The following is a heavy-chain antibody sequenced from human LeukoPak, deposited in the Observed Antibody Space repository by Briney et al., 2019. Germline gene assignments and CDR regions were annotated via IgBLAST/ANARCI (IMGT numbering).Heavy chain of an antibody. D-gene: IGHD2-21*02. CDR3: ARERHPVVVTGIDYYYYMDV. J-gene: IGHJ6*03. CDR1: GFTFSSYG. V-gene: IGHV3-7*01. CDR2: IKQDGSEK. Sequence: GGTLRLSCAASGFTFSSYGMSWVRQAPGKGLEWVANIKQDGSEKSYVDSVKGRFTISRDNARNSVYLQMNSLRAEDTAVYYCARERHPVVVTGIDYYYYMDVWGKGTTVTISS.